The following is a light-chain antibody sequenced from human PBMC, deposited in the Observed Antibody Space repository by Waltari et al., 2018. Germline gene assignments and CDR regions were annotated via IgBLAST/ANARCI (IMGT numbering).Light chain of an antibody. CDR1: RGIGSY. Sequence: TCRASRGIGSYLNWYQQRPGRAAKLLIYDASTLQREVPTRFSGGGIGTDFTLTINNLQPEDFATYFCQQSYSPPFTFGQGTRLEI. J-gene: IGKJ5*01. CDR3: QQSYSPPFT. CDR2: DAS. V-gene: IGKV1-39*01.